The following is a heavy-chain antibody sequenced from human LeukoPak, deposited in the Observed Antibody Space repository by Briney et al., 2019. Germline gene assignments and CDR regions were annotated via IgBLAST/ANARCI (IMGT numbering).Heavy chain of an antibody. CDR1: GGSISSASYY. V-gene: IGHV4-61*01. J-gene: IGHJ4*02. D-gene: IGHD7-27*01. CDR3: ASRKLGNDY. Sequence: PSQTLSLTCTVSGGSISSASYYWSWIRQSPGNGLEWIGYIYHTGSTSYSPSLKSRVTISADTSQNQFSLKLSSVTAADTAVYYCASRKLGNDYWGQGTLVTVSS. CDR2: IYHTGST.